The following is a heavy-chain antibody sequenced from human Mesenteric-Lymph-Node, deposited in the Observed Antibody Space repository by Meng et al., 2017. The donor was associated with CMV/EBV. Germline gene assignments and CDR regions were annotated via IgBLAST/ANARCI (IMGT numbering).Heavy chain of an antibody. V-gene: IGHV1-2*02. CDR2: INPYSGGA. CDR3: ARDQSRHDKSWWFDP. J-gene: IGHJ5*02. D-gene: IGHD3-10*01. CDR1: GYTFTGYY. Sequence: ASVKVSCKASGYTFTGYYLHWVRQAPGHGLEWMGWINPYSGGANSAQKFQGRVTMTRDTSISTAYMELSRLRPEDTAVYYCARDQSRHDKSWWFDPWGQGTLVTVSS.